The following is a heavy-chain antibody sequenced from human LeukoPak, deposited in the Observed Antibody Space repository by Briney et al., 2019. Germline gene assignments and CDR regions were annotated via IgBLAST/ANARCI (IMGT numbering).Heavy chain of an antibody. CDR3: ARLVGGNEYFQH. Sequence: PSETLSPTCTVSGGSISSSSYYWGWIRQPPGKGLEWIGSIYYSGSTYYNPSLKSRVTISVDTSKNQFSLKLSSVTAADTAVYYCARLVGGNEYFQHWGQGTLVTVSS. D-gene: IGHD4-23*01. V-gene: IGHV4-39*01. CDR1: GGSISSSSYY. J-gene: IGHJ1*01. CDR2: IYYSGST.